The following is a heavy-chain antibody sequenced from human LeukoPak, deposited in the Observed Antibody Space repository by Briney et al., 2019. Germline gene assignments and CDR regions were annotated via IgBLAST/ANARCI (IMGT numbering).Heavy chain of an antibody. CDR1: GSSISSFY. J-gene: IGHJ5*02. CDR2: IYTSGTT. D-gene: IGHD3-16*01. Sequence: SETLSLTCTVSGSSISSFYWSGIRQPPGKGLEWIGSIYTSGTTNYNPSLKSRVTISVDTSKNHFSLKLSSVTAADTAVYYCARQFEGGVDWFDPWGQGTLVTVSS. CDR3: ARQFEGGVDWFDP. V-gene: IGHV4-59*08.